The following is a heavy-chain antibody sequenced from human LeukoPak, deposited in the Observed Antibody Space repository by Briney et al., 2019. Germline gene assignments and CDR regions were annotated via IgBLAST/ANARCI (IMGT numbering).Heavy chain of an antibody. CDR3: AKDCSGGSCYDY. CDR1: GFTFSDYY. Sequence: PGGSLRLSCAASGFTFSDYYMDWVRQAPGKGLEWVANIKYDGSEKYYVDSVRGRFTISRDNAKNSLYLQMNSLTPEDTAVYFCAKDCSGGSCYDYWGQRTIVTVSS. D-gene: IGHD2-15*01. V-gene: IGHV3-7*04. CDR2: IKYDGSEK. J-gene: IGHJ4*02.